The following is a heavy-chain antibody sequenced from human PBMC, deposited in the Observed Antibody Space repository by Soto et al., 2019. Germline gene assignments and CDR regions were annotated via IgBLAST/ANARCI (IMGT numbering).Heavy chain of an antibody. CDR3: ASSSGDLDVYGMDI. CDR1: GFTFSRYA. D-gene: IGHD3-10*01. V-gene: IGHV3-23*01. CDR2: VTGGGHTT. Sequence: PVGSLRLFCAASGFTFSRYAMSWVRQAPGKGLEWVSTVTGGGHTTYNADSVNGRFTISRDNSKNTLYLQMNNLRAEDTAIYYCASSSGDLDVYGMDIWGPGTTVTVSS. J-gene: IGHJ6*02.